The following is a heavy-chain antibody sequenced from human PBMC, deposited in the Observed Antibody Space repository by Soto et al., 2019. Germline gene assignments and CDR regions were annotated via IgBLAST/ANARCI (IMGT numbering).Heavy chain of an antibody. Sequence: EVQLSESGGRLGQPGGSLRLSCAASGFTFTNYAMTWVRQSPGKGLQWVSGISATGGLKYYADSVQSRFTISRDNSKNTLYLQMDNLRDEDTAIYYCAREVGAPSGWLDSWGQGTQVTVSS. J-gene: IGHJ5*01. V-gene: IGHV3-23*01. CDR2: ISATGGLK. CDR1: GFTFTNYA. CDR3: AREVGAPSGWLDS. D-gene: IGHD1-26*01.